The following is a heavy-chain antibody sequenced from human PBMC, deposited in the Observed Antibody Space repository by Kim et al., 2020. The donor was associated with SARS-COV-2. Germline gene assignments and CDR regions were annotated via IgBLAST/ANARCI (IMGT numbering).Heavy chain of an antibody. CDR3: ASYSSSRGAGFDC. Sequence: KPFLKSRVTISVDTAKNQFSLKLSSVTAADRAVYDCASYSSSRGAGFDCWGQGTLVTVSS. J-gene: IGHJ4*02. D-gene: IGHD6-13*01. V-gene: IGHV4-34*01.